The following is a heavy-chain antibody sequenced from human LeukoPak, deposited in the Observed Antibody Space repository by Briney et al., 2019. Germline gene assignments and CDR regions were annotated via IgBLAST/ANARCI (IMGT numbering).Heavy chain of an antibody. CDR1: GGSISSYY. Sequence: SETLSLTCTVSGGSISSYYWSWIRQPAGKGLDWIGRSYTSGSTNYNPSLKSRVTISVDKSKNQFSLKLSSVTAADTAVYYCARVNYYDSSGYYAYYYYMDVWGKGTTVTVSS. CDR2: SYTSGST. CDR3: ARVNYYDSSGYYAYYYYMDV. J-gene: IGHJ6*03. V-gene: IGHV4-4*07. D-gene: IGHD3-22*01.